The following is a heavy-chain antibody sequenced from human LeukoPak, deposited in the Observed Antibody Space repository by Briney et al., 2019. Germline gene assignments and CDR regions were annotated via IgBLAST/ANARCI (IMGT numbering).Heavy chain of an antibody. J-gene: IGHJ3*02. CDR2: INSDGSGT. CDR1: GFTFSSYW. D-gene: IGHD1-26*01. CDR3: ARGGSPPEALGDTFDI. V-gene: IGHV3-74*01. Sequence: GGSLRLSCAASGFTFSSYWMRWVRRAPGKGLVWVSRINSDGSGTSYADSVKGRFTISRDNAKNTLYLQMNSLRAGDTAVYYCARGGSPPEALGDTFDIWGQGTMVTVSS.